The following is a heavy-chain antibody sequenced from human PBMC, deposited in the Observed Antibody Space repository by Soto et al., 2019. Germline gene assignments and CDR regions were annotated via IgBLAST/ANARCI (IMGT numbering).Heavy chain of an antibody. V-gene: IGHV3-33*01. Sequence: QGKGLEWMAPIWCEGSNTYYADSVKGRFTISRDNSKNTLYLQMNSLRADDTAVYYCARDGRFFFQAEDGIRDL. D-gene: IGHD2-21*01. CDR3: ARDGRFFFQAEDGIRDL. J-gene: IGHJ2*01. CDR2: IWCEGSNT.